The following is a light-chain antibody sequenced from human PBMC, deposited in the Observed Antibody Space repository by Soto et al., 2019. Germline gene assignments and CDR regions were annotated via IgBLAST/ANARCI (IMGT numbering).Light chain of an antibody. CDR1: RSVLYKSNNKNH. Sequence: DIVMTKSQESLSVSLCERATMNCKFSRSVLYKSNNKNHLNWYQQTPGKAPNLLIYDASSLESGVPQRFSGSGSGTDFTLTISSLEPEDFAVYYCQQRSNWPLTFCGGGNVDVK. CDR2: DAS. V-gene: IGKV4-1*01. J-gene: IGKJ4*01. CDR3: QQRSNWPLT.